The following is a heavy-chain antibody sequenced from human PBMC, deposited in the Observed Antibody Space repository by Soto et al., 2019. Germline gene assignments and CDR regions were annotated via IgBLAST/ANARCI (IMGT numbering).Heavy chain of an antibody. Sequence: EVQLVESGGGLIQPGGSLRLSCAASGFTFSNDCMHWVRQVPGKGLLWVANINSDGSRTTYADSVKGRFTISRDNAKDTLFLQMNSLRAEDTGVYYCARDRNWASDYWGQGTLVTVSS. J-gene: IGHJ4*02. CDR2: INSDGSRT. CDR3: ARDRNWASDY. D-gene: IGHD7-27*01. V-gene: IGHV3-74*01. CDR1: GFTFSNDC.